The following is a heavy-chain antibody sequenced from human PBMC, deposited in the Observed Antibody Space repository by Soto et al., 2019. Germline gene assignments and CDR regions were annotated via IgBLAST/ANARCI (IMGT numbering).Heavy chain of an antibody. V-gene: IGHV3-30-3*01. J-gene: IGHJ4*02. Sequence: GGSLRLSCAASGFTFSSYAMHWVRQAPGKGLEWVAVISYDGSNKYYADSVKGRFTISRDNSKNTLYLQMNSLRAEDTAVYYCARVSPRITVDYWGQGTLVTVS. CDR3: ARVSPRITVDY. CDR2: ISYDGSNK. D-gene: IGHD3-10*01. CDR1: GFTFSSYA.